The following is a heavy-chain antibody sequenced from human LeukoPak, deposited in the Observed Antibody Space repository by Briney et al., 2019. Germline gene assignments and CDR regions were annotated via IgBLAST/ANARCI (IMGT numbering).Heavy chain of an antibody. CDR1: GFSFNLCR. D-gene: IGHD3-22*01. V-gene: IGHV3-21*01. CDR2: ISSSSSYI. J-gene: IGHJ3*02. CDR3: ARDEPRYYDSSGYPPGAAFDI. Sequence: PGGSLRLSCAAFGFSFNLCRMHWVRQAPGKGLEWVSSISSSSSYIYYADSVKGQFTISRDNAKNSLYLQMNSLRAEDTAVYYCARDEPRYYDSSGYPPGAAFDIWGQGTMVTVSS.